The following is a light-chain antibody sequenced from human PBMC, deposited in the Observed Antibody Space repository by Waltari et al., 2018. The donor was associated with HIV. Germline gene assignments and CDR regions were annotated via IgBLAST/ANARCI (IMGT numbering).Light chain of an antibody. CDR3: QVWDTSSSHAV. V-gene: IGLV3-21*04. Sequence: SYVLTQPPSVSVAPGKTANITCGVHNIESISMHWYQQKPGQAPVLVIYADRGRPSGIPERVYGSNSGNTATLTISRVEAGDEADYSCQVWDTSSSHAVFGGGTRLTVL. CDR1: NIESIS. CDR2: ADR. J-gene: IGLJ2*01.